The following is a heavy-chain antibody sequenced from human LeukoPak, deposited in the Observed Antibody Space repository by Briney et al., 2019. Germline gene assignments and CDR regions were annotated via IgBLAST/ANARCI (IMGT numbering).Heavy chain of an antibody. V-gene: IGHV1-69*05. CDR1: GGTFRSYA. J-gene: IGHJ3*02. Sequence: SVKVSCKASGGTFRSYAISWVRQAPGQGLECMGVIIPMFGKPSYAQKFQGRVTITTDESTSTAYMELSSLRSEDTAVYYCARVGGYYDSTDAFDIWGQGTMVTVSS. CDR2: IIPMFGKP. D-gene: IGHD3-22*01. CDR3: ARVGGYYDSTDAFDI.